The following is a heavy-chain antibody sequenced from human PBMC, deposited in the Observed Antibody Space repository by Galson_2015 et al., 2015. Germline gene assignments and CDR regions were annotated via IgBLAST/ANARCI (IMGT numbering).Heavy chain of an antibody. CDR3: TTGGTYYYGSGSLRHHDY. CDR2: IKSKTDGGTT. J-gene: IGHJ4*02. D-gene: IGHD3-10*01. Sequence: SLRLPCAASGFTFSNAWMSWVRQAPGKGLEWVGRIKSKTDGGTTDYAAPVKGRFTISRDDSKNTLYLQMNSLKTEDTAVYYCTTGGTYYYGSGSLRHHDYWGQGTLVTVSS. CDR1: GFTFSNAW. V-gene: IGHV3-15*01.